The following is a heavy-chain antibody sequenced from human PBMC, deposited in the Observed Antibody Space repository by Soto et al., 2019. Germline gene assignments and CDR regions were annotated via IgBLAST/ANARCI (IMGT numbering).Heavy chain of an antibody. J-gene: IGHJ6*03. V-gene: IGHV3-74*01. CDR2: INGDESRR. CDR3: ARGGLYRFYMDV. Sequence: EVQLVESGGGLVQPGGSLRLSCAASGFTFSTYWMHWVRQAPGKGLVWVSRINGDESRRNYADSVEGRFTISRDNAKNKVYLQMNSLRDEDTAVYYCARGGLYRFYMDVWGKGTTVTVSS. CDR1: GFTFSTYW.